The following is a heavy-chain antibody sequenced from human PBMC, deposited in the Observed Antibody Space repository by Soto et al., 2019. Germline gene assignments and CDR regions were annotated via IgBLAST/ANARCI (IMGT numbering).Heavy chain of an antibody. J-gene: IGHJ4*02. D-gene: IGHD1-1*01. CDR1: GFTFTNAW. CDR2: VKTKADGGTT. V-gene: IGHV3-15*07. CDR3: TSRIKTTNGY. Sequence: EVQLVESGGGLVKPGESLRLSCAASGFTFTNAWMNWVLQAPGKGPEWVGRVKTKADGGTTDYAAPAKGRFTISRDDSINTVYLQMNSLKIENTAVYYCTSRIKTTNGYWGQGTLVTVSS.